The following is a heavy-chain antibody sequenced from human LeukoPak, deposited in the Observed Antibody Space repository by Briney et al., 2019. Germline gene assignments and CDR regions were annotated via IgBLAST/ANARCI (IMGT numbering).Heavy chain of an antibody. V-gene: IGHV1-24*01. CDR2: FDPEDGET. Sequence: VASVKVSCKVSGYTLTELSMHWVRQAPGKGLEWMGGFDPEDGETIYAQKFQGRVTMTEDTSTDTAYMELSSLRSEDTAVYYCAKGSEYYYYYYMDVWGKGTTVTISS. J-gene: IGHJ6*03. D-gene: IGHD3-3*01. CDR1: GYTLTELS. CDR3: AKGSEYYYYYYMDV.